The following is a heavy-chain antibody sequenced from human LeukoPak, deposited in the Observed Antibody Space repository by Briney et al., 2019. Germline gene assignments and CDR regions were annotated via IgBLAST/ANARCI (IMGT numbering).Heavy chain of an antibody. J-gene: IGHJ6*03. V-gene: IGHV4-39*07. CDR2: IYHTGVT. Sequence: SETLSLTCTVSGGSISSSSYYWGWIRQPPGKGLEWIGSIYHTGVTYYNPSLKSRVTISVDTSKNQFSLKLSSVTAADTAVYYCARADYSSTWSHDYYYMDVWGKGTTVTVSS. CDR3: ARADYSSTWSHDYYYMDV. CDR1: GGSISSSSYY. D-gene: IGHD6-13*01.